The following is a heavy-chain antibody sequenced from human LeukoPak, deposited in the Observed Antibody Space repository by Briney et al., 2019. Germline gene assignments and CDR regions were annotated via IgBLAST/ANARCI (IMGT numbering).Heavy chain of an antibody. CDR1: GYTFTGYY. D-gene: IGHD2-15*01. V-gene: IGHV1-2*02. J-gene: IGHJ5*02. CDR3: ARDRMDCSGGSCRPNWFDP. CDR2: INPNSGGT. Sequence: ASVKVSCKASGYTFTGYYMHWVRQAPGRGLEWMGWINPNSGGTNYAQKFQGRVTMTRDTSIGTAYMELSRLRSDDTAVYYCARDRMDCSGGSCRPNWFDPWGQGTLVTVSS.